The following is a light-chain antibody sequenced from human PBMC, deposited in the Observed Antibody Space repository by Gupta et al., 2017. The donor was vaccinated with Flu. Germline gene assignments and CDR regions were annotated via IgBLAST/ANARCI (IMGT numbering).Light chain of an antibody. CDR1: QSISSY. Sequence: DVTMTQSPSSLSASLGDRVTITCRASQSISSYLNWYQQKPGKATKLLIYAAYSLQSGVPSRFSGSGSGTDFTLTISSQQPEDFATYYCQQSYSTPRTFGQGTKVEIK. CDR2: AAY. V-gene: IGKV1-39*01. J-gene: IGKJ1*01. CDR3: QQSYSTPRT.